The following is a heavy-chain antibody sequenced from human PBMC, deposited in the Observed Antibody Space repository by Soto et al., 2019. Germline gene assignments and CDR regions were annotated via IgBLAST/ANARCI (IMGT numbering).Heavy chain of an antibody. CDR2: MNPTTGST. Sequence: QVQLVQSGAEVKKPGASVKVACKASGYTFTSYDIKWVRQATGQGLEWIGWMNPTTGSTGFAQKFQGRVTMISNTSISAAYLELSRLTSEDTAVYYCARGRLVAGTVDSWGQGTLVTVSS. D-gene: IGHD1-7*01. J-gene: IGHJ4*02. V-gene: IGHV1-8*01. CDR1: GYTFTSYD. CDR3: ARGRLVAGTVDS.